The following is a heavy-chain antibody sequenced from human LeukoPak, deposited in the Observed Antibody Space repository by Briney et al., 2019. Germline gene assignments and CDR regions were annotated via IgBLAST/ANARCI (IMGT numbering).Heavy chain of an antibody. V-gene: IGHV1-2*02. CDR2: INPNSGDT. CDR1: GYTFTGYH. Sequence: ASVKVSCKASGYTFTGYHMHWVRQAPGQGLEWMGWINPNSGDTNYARNFQGRVTMTRDTSISTAYMELRRLRSDDTAVYYCARGVDIVATIIEGFDYWGQGTLVTVSS. J-gene: IGHJ4*02. CDR3: ARGVDIVATIIEGFDY. D-gene: IGHD5-12*01.